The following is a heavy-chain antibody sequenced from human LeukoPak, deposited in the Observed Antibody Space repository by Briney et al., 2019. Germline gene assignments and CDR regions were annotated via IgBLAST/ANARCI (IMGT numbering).Heavy chain of an antibody. J-gene: IGHJ5*02. Sequence: SETLSLTCTVSGGSISSYYWSWIRQPPGKGLEWIGYIYYSVSTNYNPSLKSRVTISVDTSKNQFSLKLSSVTAADTAVYYCARYFGGYYGSGSYLGYNWFDPWGQGTLVTVSS. CDR1: GGSISSYY. D-gene: IGHD3-10*01. V-gene: IGHV4-59*08. CDR3: ARYFGGYYGSGSYLGYNWFDP. CDR2: IYYSVST.